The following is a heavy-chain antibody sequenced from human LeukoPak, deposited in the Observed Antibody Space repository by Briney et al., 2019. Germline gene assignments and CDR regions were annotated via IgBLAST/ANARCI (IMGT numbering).Heavy chain of an antibody. CDR3: AKEAPYHYDSSGYPEY. CDR2: IGGSGGRT. Sequence: GGTLRLSCAASGFTFSSYGMSWVRQAPGKGLEWVSAIGGSGGRTYYADSVRGRFTISRDNSKNTLYLQMNSLRAEDTAVYNCAKEAPYHYDSSGYPEYWGQGTLVTVSS. D-gene: IGHD3-22*01. J-gene: IGHJ4*02. V-gene: IGHV3-23*01. CDR1: GFTFSSYG.